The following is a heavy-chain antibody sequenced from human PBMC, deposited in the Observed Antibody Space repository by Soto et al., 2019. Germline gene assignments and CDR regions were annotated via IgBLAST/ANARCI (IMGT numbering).Heavy chain of an antibody. D-gene: IGHD3-9*01. J-gene: IGHJ6*02. V-gene: IGHV4-30-4*01. CDR3: AHGGRNYDILTGPYYYYGMDV. Sequence: SETLSLTCTVSGGSISSVDYYWSWIRQPPGKGLEWVGHIHYSKGTDYDPSLKSRLTILLDTSKNLFSLKLSSVTAADTAVYYCAHGGRNYDILTGPYYYYGMDVWGQGTTVTVSS. CDR2: IHYSKGT. CDR1: GGSISSVDYY.